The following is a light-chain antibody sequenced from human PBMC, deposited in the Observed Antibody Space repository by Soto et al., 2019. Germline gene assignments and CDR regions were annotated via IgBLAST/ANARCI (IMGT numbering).Light chain of an antibody. CDR3: QQYGRSPFT. J-gene: IGKJ3*01. CDR1: QSVSSSY. V-gene: IGKV3-20*01. CDR2: GAS. Sequence: EIVLTQSPGTLSLSPGERATLSCTASQSVSSSYLAWYQQKPGQAPRLLIYGASSRATGIPGRFSGSGSGTDFTLTISRLESEDYAVYYCQQYGRSPFTFGPGTKVDIK.